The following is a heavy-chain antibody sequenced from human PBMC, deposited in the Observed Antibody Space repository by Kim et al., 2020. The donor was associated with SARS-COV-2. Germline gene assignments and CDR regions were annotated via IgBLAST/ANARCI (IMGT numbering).Heavy chain of an antibody. Sequence: GGSLRLSCAASGFTFSSYSMNWVRQAPGKGLEWVSSISRSSSYIYYADSVKGRFTISRDNAKNSLYLQMNSLRAEDTAVYYCARDWGKLGYCSGTSCPDAFDTWGQGTMVTVSS. D-gene: IGHD2-2*03. CDR1: GFTFSSYS. CDR3: ARDWGKLGYCSGTSCPDAFDT. CDR2: ISRSSSYI. J-gene: IGHJ3*02. V-gene: IGHV3-21*01.